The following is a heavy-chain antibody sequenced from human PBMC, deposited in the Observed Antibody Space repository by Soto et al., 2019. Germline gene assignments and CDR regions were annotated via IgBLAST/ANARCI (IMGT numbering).Heavy chain of an antibody. CDR1: GFSLSTSGMC. V-gene: IGHV2-70*11. CDR3: ARLTTVTRDAFDI. Sequence: SGPTLVNPTQTLTLTCTFSGFSLSTSGMCVSWIRQPPGKALEWLARIDWDDDKYYSTSLKTRLTISKDTSKNQVVLTMTNMDPVGTATYYCARLTTVTRDAFDIWGQGTMVTVSS. CDR2: IDWDDDK. D-gene: IGHD4-17*01. J-gene: IGHJ3*02.